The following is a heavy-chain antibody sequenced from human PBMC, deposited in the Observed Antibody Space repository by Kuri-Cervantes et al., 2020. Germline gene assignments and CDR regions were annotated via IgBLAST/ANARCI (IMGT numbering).Heavy chain of an antibody. D-gene: IGHD1-1*01. CDR3: AKSTGRFDWFDP. CDR1: GFTFSIYG. Sequence: GESLKISCAASGFTFSIYGMHWVRQAPGQGLEWMGWINPNSGGTNYAKKFQGRVTMTRDTSISTAYMELSRLRSDDTAVYYCAKSTGRFDWFDPWGQGTLVTVSS. CDR2: INPNSGGT. J-gene: IGHJ5*02. V-gene: IGHV1-2*02.